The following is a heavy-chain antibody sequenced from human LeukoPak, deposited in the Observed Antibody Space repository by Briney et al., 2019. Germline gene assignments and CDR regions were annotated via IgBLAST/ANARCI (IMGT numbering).Heavy chain of an antibody. J-gene: IGHJ6*02. CDR3: ARDQMEWLLDRYYYYGMDV. CDR1: GYTFTSYA. Sequence: ASVKVSCKASGYTFTSYAMHWVRQAPGQRHEWMGWINAGNGNTKYSQKFQGRVTITRDTSASTAYMELSSLRSEDTAVYYCARDQMEWLLDRYYYYGMDVWGQGTTVTVSS. V-gene: IGHV1-3*01. CDR2: INAGNGNT. D-gene: IGHD3-3*01.